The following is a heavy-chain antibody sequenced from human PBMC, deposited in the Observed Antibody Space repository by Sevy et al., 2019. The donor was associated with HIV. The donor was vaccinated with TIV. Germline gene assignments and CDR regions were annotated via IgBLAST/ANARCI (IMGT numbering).Heavy chain of an antibody. CDR1: GFPANNKK. D-gene: IGHD6-19*01. J-gene: IGHJ4*02. CDR2: IFSSGST. V-gene: IGHV3-66*02. Sequence: GGSLGSSWAFFGFPANNKKIFWFRQAPGKGLEWASVIFSSGSTYNADSAKGRFTISRDNSKNTVDLQMNSVRAEDTAVYYCVSLFLSYRSGWSYFDYWGQGTLVTVSS. CDR3: VSLFLSYRSGWSYFDY.